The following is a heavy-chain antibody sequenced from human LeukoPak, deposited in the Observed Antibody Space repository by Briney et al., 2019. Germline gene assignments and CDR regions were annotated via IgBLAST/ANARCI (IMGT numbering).Heavy chain of an antibody. V-gene: IGHV3-23*01. CDR2: ISGSGGST. J-gene: IGHJ4*02. CDR3: AKLSYYDSSGYYRTHFDY. Sequence: GGSLRLSCAASGFTFSSYAMSWVRQAPGKGLEWVSAISGSGGSTFYADSVKGRFTISRDNSKNTLYLQMNSLRAEDTAVYYCAKLSYYDSSGYYRTHFDYWGQGTLVTVSS. D-gene: IGHD3-22*01. CDR1: GFTFSSYA.